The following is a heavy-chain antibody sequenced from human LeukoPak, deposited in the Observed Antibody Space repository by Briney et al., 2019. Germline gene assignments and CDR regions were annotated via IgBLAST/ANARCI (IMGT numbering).Heavy chain of an antibody. CDR1: GYTFAFYD. D-gene: IGHD6-19*01. V-gene: IGHV1-8*01. Sequence: GASVKVSCKASGYTFAFYDINWVRQATGQGLEWMGWMNPNSGHTGYAQKFQGRVTMTRNTSISTAYMELTSLRSEDTAVYYCARVRVGSAVAGAFDYWGQGTLVTVSS. CDR3: ARVRVGSAVAGAFDY. J-gene: IGHJ4*02. CDR2: MNPNSGHT.